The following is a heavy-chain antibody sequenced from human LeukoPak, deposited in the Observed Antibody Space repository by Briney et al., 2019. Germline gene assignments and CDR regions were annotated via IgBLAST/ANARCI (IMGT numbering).Heavy chain of an antibody. CDR3: ARGHYDVLAASYKWTPDY. V-gene: IGHV3-69-1*02. J-gene: IGHJ4*02. D-gene: IGHD3-9*01. Sequence: PGGSLRLSCAASAFDFSGYSMVWVRQAPGKGLEWVSSITSSSSTYYADSVKGRFTISRDNAKNSLSLQLNSLRVEDTAVYYCARGHYDVLAASYKWTPDYWGQGTLVTVSS. CDR1: AFDFSGYS. CDR2: ITSSSST.